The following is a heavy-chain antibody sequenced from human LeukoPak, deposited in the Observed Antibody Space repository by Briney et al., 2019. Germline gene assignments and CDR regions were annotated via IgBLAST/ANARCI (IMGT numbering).Heavy chain of an antibody. Sequence: GASVKVSCKASGYTFTGYYMHWVRQAPGQGLEWMGWINPNSGGTNYAQKFQGRVTMTRDTSISTAYMELSRLRSDDTAVYYCARPSTPDYYGRTLAFDIWGQGTMVTVSS. CDR2: INPNSGGT. V-gene: IGHV1-2*02. D-gene: IGHD3-10*01. J-gene: IGHJ3*02. CDR3: ARPSTPDYYGRTLAFDI. CDR1: GYTFTGYY.